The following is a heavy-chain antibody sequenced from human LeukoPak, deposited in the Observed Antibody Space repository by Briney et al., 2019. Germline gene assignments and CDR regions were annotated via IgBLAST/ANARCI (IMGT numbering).Heavy chain of an antibody. CDR2: IYYSGST. J-gene: IGHJ4*02. D-gene: IGHD5-24*01. Sequence: PSETLSLTCTVSGGSISNYYWSWIRQPPGKGLEWIGYIYYSGSTNYNPSLKSRVTISVDTSKNQFSLKLSSVTAADTAVYYCARGMATVDYWGQGTLVTVSS. CDR1: GGSISNYY. V-gene: IGHV4-59*01. CDR3: ARGMATVDY.